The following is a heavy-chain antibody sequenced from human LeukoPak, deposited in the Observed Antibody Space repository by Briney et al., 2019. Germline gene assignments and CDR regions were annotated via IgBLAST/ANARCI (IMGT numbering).Heavy chain of an antibody. CDR3: ARGVLNDPPSIAARTFDY. V-gene: IGHV1-8*03. J-gene: IGHJ4*02. D-gene: IGHD6-6*01. Sequence: ASVKVSCKASGYTFTSYDINWVRQATGQGLEWMGWMNPNSGNTGYAQKFQGRVTITRNTSISTAYMELSSLRSEDTAVYYCARGVLNDPPSIAARTFDYWGQGTLVTVSS. CDR2: MNPNSGNT. CDR1: GYTFTSYD.